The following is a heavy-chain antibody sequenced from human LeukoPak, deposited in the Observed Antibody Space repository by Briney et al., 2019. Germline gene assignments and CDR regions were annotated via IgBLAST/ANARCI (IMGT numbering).Heavy chain of an antibody. J-gene: IGHJ4*02. CDR1: GFTFSSYA. CDR2: ISGSGGST. CDR3: ATIFEF. Sequence: GGSLRLSCAASGFTFSSYAMSWVRQAPGKGLEWVSAISGSGGSTYYADSVKGRFTISRDNAKNTLNLQTNSLRVEDTAVHYCATIFEFWGQGILVTVSS. V-gene: IGHV3-23*01. D-gene: IGHD1-14*01.